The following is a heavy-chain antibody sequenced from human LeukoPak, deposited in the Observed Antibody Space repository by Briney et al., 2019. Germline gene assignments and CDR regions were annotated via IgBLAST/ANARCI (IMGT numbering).Heavy chain of an antibody. V-gene: IGHV3-7*01. J-gene: IGHJ6*02. Sequence: SGRSLRLSCAASGFTFSSYAMNWVRQAPGKGLEWVSNIKQDGSEQYYVGSVKGRFTISRDNAKTSLYLQMNSLRAEDTAVYYCASDPHHASRMDVWGQGTTVTVSS. CDR2: IKQDGSEQ. CDR1: GFTFSSYA. D-gene: IGHD1-14*01. CDR3: ASDPHHASRMDV.